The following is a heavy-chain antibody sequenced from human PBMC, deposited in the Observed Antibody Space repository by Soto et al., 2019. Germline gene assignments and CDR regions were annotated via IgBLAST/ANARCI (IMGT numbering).Heavy chain of an antibody. Sequence: SVKVSCKASGFTFTSSAMQWVRQARGQRLEWIGWIVVGSGNTNYAQKFQERVTITRDMSTSTAYMELSSLRAEDTAVYYCAKTFRGGGSNPYYFDCWGQGTQVTVSS. CDR3: AKTFRGGGSNPYYFDC. CDR1: GFTFTSSA. CDR2: IVVGSGNT. V-gene: IGHV1-58*02. J-gene: IGHJ4*02. D-gene: IGHD1-26*01.